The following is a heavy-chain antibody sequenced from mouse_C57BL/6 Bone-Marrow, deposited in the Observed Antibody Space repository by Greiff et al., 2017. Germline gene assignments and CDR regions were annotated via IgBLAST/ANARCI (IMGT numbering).Heavy chain of an antibody. D-gene: IGHD1-1*01. CDR1: GFNIKDDY. J-gene: IGHJ2*01. CDR2: IDPGNGDT. CDR3: TTPATYYFDY. V-gene: IGHV14-4*01. Sequence: EVMLVESGAELVRPGASVKLSCTASGFNIKDDYMHWVKQRPEQGLEWIGWIDPGNGDTEYASKFQGKATITADTSSNTAYLQLSSLTSEDTAVYYCTTPATYYFDYWGQGTTLTVSS.